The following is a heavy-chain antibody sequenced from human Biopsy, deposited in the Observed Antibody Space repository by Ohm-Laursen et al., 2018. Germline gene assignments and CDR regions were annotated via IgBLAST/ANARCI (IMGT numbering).Heavy chain of an antibody. CDR1: DFPLSSGAFY. Sequence: SQTLSLTCRVSDFPLSSGAFYWSWIRQRPGKGLEWIGYIYYSGTTSFNPSLKSRVTMSVDTSANHFSLKLNSVTAADTALYYCARSPASTWTGYFESWGRGSLVTVSS. CDR2: IYYSGTT. V-gene: IGHV4-31*03. D-gene: IGHD6-13*01. CDR3: ARSPASTWTGYFES. J-gene: IGHJ4*02.